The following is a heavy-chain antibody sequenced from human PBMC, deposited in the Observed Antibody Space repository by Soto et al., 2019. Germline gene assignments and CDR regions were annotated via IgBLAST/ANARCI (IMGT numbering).Heavy chain of an antibody. CDR1: GFTFSSYA. CDR2: ISGSGGST. J-gene: IGHJ6*02. D-gene: IGHD4-17*01. V-gene: IGHV3-23*01. CDR3: QSSDYGDYAYYCGMDV. Sequence: EVQLLESGGGLVQPGGSLRLSCAASGFTFSSYAMSWVRQAPGKGLEWVSAISGSGGSTYYADSVKGRFTISRDNSKNTLYLQMNSLRAEDTAVYYCQSSDYGDYAYYCGMDVWGQGTTVTVSS.